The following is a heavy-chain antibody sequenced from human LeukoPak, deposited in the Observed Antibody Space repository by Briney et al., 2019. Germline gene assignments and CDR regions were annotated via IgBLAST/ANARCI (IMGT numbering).Heavy chain of an antibody. D-gene: IGHD3-3*01. CDR3: ARDRVTIFGVVIIRRDY. V-gene: IGHV4-4*07. CDR2: IYTSGST. Sequence: SETLSLTCTVSGGSISSYYWSWIRQPAGKGLEWIGRIYTSGSTNYNPSLKSRVTMSVDTSKNQFSLKLSSVTAADTAVYYCARDRVTIFGVVIIRRDYRGQGTLVTVSS. CDR1: GGSISSYY. J-gene: IGHJ4*02.